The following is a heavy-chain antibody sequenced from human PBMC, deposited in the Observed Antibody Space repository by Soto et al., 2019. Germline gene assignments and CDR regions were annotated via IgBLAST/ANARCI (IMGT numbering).Heavy chain of an antibody. D-gene: IGHD5-12*01. V-gene: IGHV3-23*01. J-gene: IGHJ4*02. CDR3: AKDVYSGYDPRFDC. CDR2: ISGSGGST. CDR1: GFTFGSYA. Sequence: GGSLRLSCAASGFTFGSYAMSWVRQAPGKGLEWVSAISGSGGSTYYADSVKGRFTISRDNSKNTLYLQMNSLRAEDTAVYYCAKDVYSGYDPRFDCWGQGTLVTVSS.